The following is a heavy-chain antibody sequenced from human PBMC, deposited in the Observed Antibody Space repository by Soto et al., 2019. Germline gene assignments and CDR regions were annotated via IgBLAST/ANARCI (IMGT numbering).Heavy chain of an antibody. CDR2: IWYDATNK. D-gene: IGHD3-22*01. J-gene: IGHJ1*01. CDR1: GFTFRNYG. Sequence: GGSLRLSCASSGFTFRNYGMHWVRQAPGKGLEWVAVIWYDATNKYYVDSVKGRFTISRDNSENTLYLQMKSLRAEDTAVYYCARGNYDSSGYREYFQHWGQGTLVTVSS. CDR3: ARGNYDSSGYREYFQH. V-gene: IGHV3-33*01.